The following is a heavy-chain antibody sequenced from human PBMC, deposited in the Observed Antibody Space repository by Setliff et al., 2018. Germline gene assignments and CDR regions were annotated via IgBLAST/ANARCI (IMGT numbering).Heavy chain of an antibody. V-gene: IGHV4-34*01. CDR3: ARGKSVTASNWFDP. D-gene: IGHD5-18*01. J-gene: IGHJ5*02. CDR1: AGSLSDYY. CDR2: INQSGST. Sequence: SETLSLTCGGYAGSLSDYYWSWIRQPPGKGLEWIGEINQSGSTTYNPPLKSRVTISVDTSKNQFSLKLSSVTAADTAVYYCARGKSVTASNWFDPWGQGTQVTVSS.